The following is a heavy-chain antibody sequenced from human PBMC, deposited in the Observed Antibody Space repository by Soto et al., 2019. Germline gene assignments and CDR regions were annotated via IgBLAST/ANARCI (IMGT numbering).Heavy chain of an antibody. Sequence: PGGSLRLSCADSGFTFSSYAMSWVRQAPGKGLEWVSAISGSGGSTYYGDSVKGRFTISRDNSKNMLYLQMNSLRAEGTAVYYCAKHTSLGYYYYMDVWGKGTTVTVSS. J-gene: IGHJ6*03. CDR1: GFTFSSYA. V-gene: IGHV3-23*01. CDR2: ISGSGGST. CDR3: AKHTSLGYYYYMDV. D-gene: IGHD2-2*01.